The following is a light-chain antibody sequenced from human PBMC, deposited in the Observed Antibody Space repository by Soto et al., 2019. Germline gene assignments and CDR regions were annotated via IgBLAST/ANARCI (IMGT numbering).Light chain of an antibody. CDR3: SSYAGGNIVV. CDR2: EVS. V-gene: IGLV2-8*01. CDR1: SSDVGDYNY. J-gene: IGLJ2*01. Sequence: QSALTQPPSASGSPGQSVTISCTGTSSDVGDYNYVSWYQQHPGKAPKLMIYEVSKRPSGVPDRFSGSKSGNTASLTVSGLQAEEEEDYYCSSYAGGNIVVFGGGTKLTVL.